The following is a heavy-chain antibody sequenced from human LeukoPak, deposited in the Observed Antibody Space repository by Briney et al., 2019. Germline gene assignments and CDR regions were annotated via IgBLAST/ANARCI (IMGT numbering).Heavy chain of an antibody. CDR3: ASSNDLYGSVF. CDR1: GYTFTSYG. D-gene: IGHD3-10*01. J-gene: IGHJ4*02. Sequence: GASVNVSCKASGYTFTSYGISWVRQAPGQGLEWMGWISAYNGNTNYAQKLQGRVTMTTDTSTSTAYMELRSLRSDDTAVYYCASSNDLYGSVFWDQGTLVTVSS. CDR2: ISAYNGNT. V-gene: IGHV1-18*01.